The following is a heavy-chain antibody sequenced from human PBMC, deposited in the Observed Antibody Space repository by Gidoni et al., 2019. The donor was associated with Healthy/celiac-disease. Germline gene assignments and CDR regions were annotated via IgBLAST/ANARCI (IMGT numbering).Heavy chain of an antibody. J-gene: IGHJ6*02. Sequence: EVQPLESGGGLVQPGGSLRLSCAASGFTFCSYAMSWVGQAPGKGLEGVSAIMGSGGSTYYADSVKGRFTSSRDNSKNTLYLQMNSLRAEDTAVYYCAKDQVPAAAGTHRYYYYGMDVWGQGTTVTVSS. CDR2: IMGSGGST. V-gene: IGHV3-23*01. CDR1: GFTFCSYA. CDR3: AKDQVPAAAGTHRYYYYGMDV. D-gene: IGHD6-13*01.